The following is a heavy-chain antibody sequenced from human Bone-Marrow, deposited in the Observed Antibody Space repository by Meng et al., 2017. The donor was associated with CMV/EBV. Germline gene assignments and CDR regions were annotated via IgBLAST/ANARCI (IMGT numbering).Heavy chain of an antibody. CDR2: IYYSGST. Sequence: SETLSLTCTVSGGSISSSSYYWGWIRQPPGKGLEWIGSIYYSGSTYYNPSLKSRVTISVDTSKNQFSLKLSSVTAADTAVYYCARGGVGITIFGVVISPYYYGMDVWGQGTTVTVSS. J-gene: IGHJ6*02. V-gene: IGHV4-39*07. CDR3: ARGGVGITIFGVVISPYYYGMDV. CDR1: GGSISSSSYY. D-gene: IGHD3-3*01.